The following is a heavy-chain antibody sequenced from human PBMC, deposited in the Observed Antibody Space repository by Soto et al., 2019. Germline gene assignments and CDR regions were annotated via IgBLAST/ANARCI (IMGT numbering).Heavy chain of an antibody. CDR3: ARLHGYSSGWYDY. Sequence: QVHLVQSGAEVKQPGASVKVSCKASGYTFSSNGVSWVRQAPGQGLEWMGWISTFNGNAHYAQKFQGRVTMTTDTSTNTAYMELTSLSSDDTAVYYCARLHGYSSGWYDYWGQGTLVTVSS. CDR1: GYTFSSNG. D-gene: IGHD6-19*01. V-gene: IGHV1-18*04. CDR2: ISTFNGNA. J-gene: IGHJ4*02.